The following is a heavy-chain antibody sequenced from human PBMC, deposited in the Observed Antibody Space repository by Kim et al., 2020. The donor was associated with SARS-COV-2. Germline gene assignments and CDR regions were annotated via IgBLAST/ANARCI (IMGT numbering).Heavy chain of an antibody. D-gene: IGHD3-10*01. CDR2: GGSQ. CDR3: ANLYGSGS. V-gene: IGHV3-23*01. Sequence: GGSQSDATSVKGRFTISRDNSQNTLYLQMNSLRAEDTAVYYCANLYGSGSWGQGTLVTVSS. J-gene: IGHJ4*02.